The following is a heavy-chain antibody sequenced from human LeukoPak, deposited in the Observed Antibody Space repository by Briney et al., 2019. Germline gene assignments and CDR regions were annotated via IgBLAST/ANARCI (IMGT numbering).Heavy chain of an antibody. CDR3: AKVGGYGDYIIDY. CDR2: ISYDGSNK. V-gene: IGHV3-30*18. J-gene: IGHJ4*02. Sequence: QSGGSLRLSCAASGFTFSSYGMHWVRQAPGKGLEWGAVISYDGSNKYYADSVKGRFTISRDNSKNTLYLQMNSLRAEDTAVYYCAKVGGYGDYIIDYWGQGTLVTVSS. D-gene: IGHD4-17*01. CDR1: GFTFSSYG.